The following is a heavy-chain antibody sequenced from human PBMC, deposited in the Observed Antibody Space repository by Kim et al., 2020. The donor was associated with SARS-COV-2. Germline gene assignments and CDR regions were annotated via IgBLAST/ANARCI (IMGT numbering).Heavy chain of an antibody. J-gene: IGHJ4*02. Sequence: YVGSVKGRFTVSRDNARNSLYLQMNSLRAEDTAVYYCATAHDFWSGYYADYWGQGTLVTVSS. CDR3: ATAHDFWSGYYADY. V-gene: IGHV3-7*01. D-gene: IGHD3-3*01.